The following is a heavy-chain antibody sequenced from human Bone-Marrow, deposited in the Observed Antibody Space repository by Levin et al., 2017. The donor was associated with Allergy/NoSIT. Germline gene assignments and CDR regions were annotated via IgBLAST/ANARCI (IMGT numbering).Heavy chain of an antibody. CDR3: ARDRGGSSTGIFDV. Sequence: SETLSLTCTVSGGSINSAADYWSWIRQHPGKGLEWIGNIYHSGNGYSNPSLKSRLTISIDTSKNQFSLKLTSVTATDTAVYYCARDRGGSSTGIFDVWGQGTKVFVSS. CDR2: IYHSGNG. D-gene: IGHD2-2*01. CDR1: GGSINSAADY. J-gene: IGHJ3*01. V-gene: IGHV4-31*03.